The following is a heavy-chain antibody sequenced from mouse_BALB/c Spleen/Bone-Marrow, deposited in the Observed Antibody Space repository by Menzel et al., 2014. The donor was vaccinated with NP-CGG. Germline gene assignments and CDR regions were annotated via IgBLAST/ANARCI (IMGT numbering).Heavy chain of an antibody. CDR2: IHYSGST. V-gene: IGHV3-1*02. CDR3: AREARTTARFAY. J-gene: IGHJ3*01. Sequence: DVQLQESGPDLVKPSQSLSLTCTVTGYSITSGYGWHWIRQFPGNKLEWLGYIHYSGSTKYNPSLKSRISITRDTSKNQFFMQLNSVTTEDTAPYYCAREARTTARFAYWGQGTLVTVSA. CDR1: GYSITSGYG. D-gene: IGHD1-2*01.